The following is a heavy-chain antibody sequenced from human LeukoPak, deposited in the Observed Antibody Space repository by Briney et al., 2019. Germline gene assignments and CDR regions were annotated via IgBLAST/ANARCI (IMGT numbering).Heavy chain of an antibody. D-gene: IGHD1-26*01. CDR2: ISGSGGST. V-gene: IGHV3-23*01. J-gene: IGHJ4*02. CDR1: GFTFSSYA. Sequence: GGSLRLSCAASGFTFSSYAKSWVRQAPGKGLEWVSAISGSGGSTYYADSVKGRFTISRDNSKNTLYLQMNSLRAEDTAVYYCASPFRGLGPTRPDYGGQGPLVTVSS. CDR3: ASPFRGLGPTRPDY.